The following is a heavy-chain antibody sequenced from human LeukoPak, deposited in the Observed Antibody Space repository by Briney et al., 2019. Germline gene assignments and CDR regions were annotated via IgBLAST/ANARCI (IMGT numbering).Heavy chain of an antibody. V-gene: IGHV1-69*04. CDR3: ARDSSGYYFDY. Sequence: GASVKVSCKASGGTFSSYAISWVRQAPGQGLEWMGRITPILGIANYAQKFQGRVTITADKSTSTAYMELSSLRSEDTAVYYCARDSSGYYFDYWGQGTLVTVSS. CDR2: ITPILGIA. D-gene: IGHD3-22*01. J-gene: IGHJ4*02. CDR1: GGTFSSYA.